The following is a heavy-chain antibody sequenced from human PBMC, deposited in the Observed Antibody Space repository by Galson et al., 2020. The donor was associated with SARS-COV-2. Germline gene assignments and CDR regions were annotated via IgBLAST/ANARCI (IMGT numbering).Heavy chain of an antibody. D-gene: IGHD4-17*01. CDR2: VRNKANSYRP. V-gene: IGHV3-72*01. Sequence: GESLKLYCAASGFTFTDHFIDWVRQAPGKGLEWIGRVRNKANSYRPDYPASVRGRFTLSRDDSKNSLYLQMDSLKTEDTAVYYCARDNTFYGIDSWCYGTLVTVSS. CDR1: GFTFTDHF. J-gene: IGHJ4*03. CDR3: ARDNTFYGIDS.